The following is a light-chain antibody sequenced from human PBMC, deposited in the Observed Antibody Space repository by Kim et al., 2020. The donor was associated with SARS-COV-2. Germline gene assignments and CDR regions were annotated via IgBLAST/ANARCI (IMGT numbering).Light chain of an antibody. CDR3: QQYYSYPRT. CDR2: AAS. V-gene: IGKV1-8*01. Sequence: ASTGDRVTITCRASQGISNYLAWYQQKPEKAPKLLIYAASTLQSVVPSRFSGSGSGTDFTLTISCLQSEDFATYYCQQYYSYPRTFGPGTKVDIK. J-gene: IGKJ3*01. CDR1: QGISNY.